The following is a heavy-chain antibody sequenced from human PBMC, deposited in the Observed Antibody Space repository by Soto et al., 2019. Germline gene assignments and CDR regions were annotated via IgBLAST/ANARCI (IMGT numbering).Heavy chain of an antibody. D-gene: IGHD3-9*01. CDR2: INHSGST. CDR1: GGSFSGYY. J-gene: IGHJ3*02. V-gene: IGHV4-34*01. CDR3: ARLELRYFDWLPSSDAFDI. Sequence: QVQLQQWGAGLLKPSETLSLTCAVYGGSFSGYYWSWIRQPPGKGLEWIGEINHSGSTNYNPSLKSRVTISVDTSKNQFSLKLSSVTAADTAVYYCARLELRYFDWLPSSDAFDIWGQGTMVTVSS.